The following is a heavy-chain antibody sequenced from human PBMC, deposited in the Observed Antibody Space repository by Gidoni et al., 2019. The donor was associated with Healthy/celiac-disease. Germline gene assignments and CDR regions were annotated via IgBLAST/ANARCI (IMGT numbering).Heavy chain of an antibody. J-gene: IGHJ4*02. V-gene: IGHV1-3*01. CDR2: INAGNGNT. CDR3: ARAAYDILTGYSNLLFDY. CDR1: GYTFTSYA. D-gene: IGHD3-9*01. Sequence: QVQLVQSGAEVKKPGASVKVSCKASGYTFTSYAMHWVRQAPGQRLEWMGWINAGNGNTKYSQKFQGRVTITRDTSASTAYMELSSLRSEDTAVYYCARAAYDILTGYSNLLFDYWGQGTLVTVSS.